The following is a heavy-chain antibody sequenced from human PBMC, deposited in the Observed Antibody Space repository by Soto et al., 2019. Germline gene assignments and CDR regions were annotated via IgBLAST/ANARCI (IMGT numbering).Heavy chain of an antibody. CDR1: GSSISTSSYY. CDR3: ARRLYYDSSGFEGGGMDV. J-gene: IGHJ6*02. Sequence: SEALSLTCTVSGSSISTSSYYLGWIRQPPGKGLEWIGSIYYSGSTYYNPSLKSRVTISVDTSKNQFSLKLSSVTAADTAVYYCARRLYYDSSGFEGGGMDVWGQGTTVTVS. D-gene: IGHD3-22*01. CDR2: IYYSGST. V-gene: IGHV4-39*01.